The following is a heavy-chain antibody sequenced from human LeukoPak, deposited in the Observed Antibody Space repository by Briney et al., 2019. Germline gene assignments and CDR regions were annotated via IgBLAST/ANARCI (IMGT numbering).Heavy chain of an antibody. CDR3: ASRCSGGSCYVRSHFDY. Sequence: PGGSLRLSCAASGFTFSSYAMSWVRQAPGKGLEWVSAISGSGGSTYYADSVKGRFTISRDNSKNTLYLQMNSLRAEDTAVYYCASRCSGGSCYVRSHFDYWGQGTLVTVSS. CDR2: ISGSGGST. V-gene: IGHV3-23*01. CDR1: GFTFSSYA. J-gene: IGHJ4*02. D-gene: IGHD2-15*01.